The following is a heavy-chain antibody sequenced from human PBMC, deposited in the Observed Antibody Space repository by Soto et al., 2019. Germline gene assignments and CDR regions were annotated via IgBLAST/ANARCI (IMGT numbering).Heavy chain of an antibody. CDR2: IYYSGST. CDR3: AGDFPGRDY. V-gene: IGHV4-59*01. CDR1: GGYISSYY. Sequence: SETLSLTCTVSGGYISSYYWSWIRQPPGKGLEWIGYIYYSGSTNYNPSLKSRVTISVDTSKNQFSLKLTSVTAADTAVYYCAGDFPGRDYWGQGTLVTVSS. J-gene: IGHJ4*02.